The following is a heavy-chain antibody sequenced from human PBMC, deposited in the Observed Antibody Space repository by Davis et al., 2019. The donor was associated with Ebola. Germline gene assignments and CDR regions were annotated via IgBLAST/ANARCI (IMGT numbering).Heavy chain of an antibody. CDR1: VITFSSYA. CDR2: ISGSGGST. Sequence: GESLKISCADSVITFSSYAMTWVRQAPGKGLEWVSTISGSGGSTYYADSVKGRFTISRDNSKKTLYLQMNSLRAEDTAVYYCARGSLAYMSLVQLAPPDYWGQGTLVTVSS. CDR3: ARGSLAYMSLVQLAPPDY. V-gene: IGHV3-23*01. D-gene: IGHD6-6*01. J-gene: IGHJ4*02.